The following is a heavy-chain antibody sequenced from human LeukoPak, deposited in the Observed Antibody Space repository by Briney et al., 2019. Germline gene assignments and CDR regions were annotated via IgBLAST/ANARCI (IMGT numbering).Heavy chain of an antibody. CDR1: GFTFSDYY. CDR3: ARDGPDIVVVPAALNLPD. Sequence: GGSLRLSCAASGFTFSDYYMSWIRQAPGKGLEWVSYISSSGSTIYYADSVKGRFTISRDNAKNSLYLQMNSLRAEDTAVYYCARDGPDIVVVPAALNLPDWGQGTLVTVSS. CDR2: ISSSGSTI. J-gene: IGHJ4*02. D-gene: IGHD2-2*01. V-gene: IGHV3-11*04.